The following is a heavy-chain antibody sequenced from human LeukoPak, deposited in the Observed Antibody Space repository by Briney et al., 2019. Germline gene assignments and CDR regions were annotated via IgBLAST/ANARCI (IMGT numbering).Heavy chain of an antibody. CDR3: AKAEPPFWSGYPYAFDY. Sequence: GGSLRLSCAASGFTFSSYAMHWVRQAPGKGLEWVAVISYDGSNKYYADSVKGRFTISRDNSKNTLYLQMNSLRAEDMALYYCAKAEPPFWSGYPYAFDYWGQGTLVTVSS. CDR1: GFTFSSYA. CDR2: ISYDGSNK. J-gene: IGHJ4*02. V-gene: IGHV3-30-3*01. D-gene: IGHD3-3*01.